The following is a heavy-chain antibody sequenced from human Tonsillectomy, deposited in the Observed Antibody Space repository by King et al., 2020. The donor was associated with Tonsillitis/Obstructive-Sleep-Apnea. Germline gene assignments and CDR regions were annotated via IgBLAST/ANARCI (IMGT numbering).Heavy chain of an antibody. J-gene: IGHJ6*02. Sequence: DVQLVESGGGLVQPGGSLRLSCAASGFTFSSYAMSWVRQAPGKGLEWVSAISGSGGSTYYADSVKGPFTISRDNSQNNVYVQMNSLKAEEPAVYYCSKDDNDYVWVTYKNYYGMDVWGQGTTVTVSS. CDR3: SKDDNDYVWVTYKNYYGMDV. D-gene: IGHD3-16*01. CDR1: GFTFSSYA. CDR2: ISGSGGST. V-gene: IGHV3-23*04.